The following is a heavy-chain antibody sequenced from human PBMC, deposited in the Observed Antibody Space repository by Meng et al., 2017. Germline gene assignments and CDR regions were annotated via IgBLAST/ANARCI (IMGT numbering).Heavy chain of an antibody. J-gene: IGHJ4*02. CDR2: IIPIFGTA. CDR1: GSTFSSYA. D-gene: IGHD2-2*01. V-gene: IGHV1-69*06. Sequence: QGQLLPSGEELKKPGSSVKVSCKASGSTFSSYAISWVRQAPGQGREWMGRIIPIFGTANYAQKFQGRVTITADKSTSTAYMELSSLRSEDTAVYYCARVGTTDAFWGQGTLVTVSS. CDR3: ARVGTTDAF.